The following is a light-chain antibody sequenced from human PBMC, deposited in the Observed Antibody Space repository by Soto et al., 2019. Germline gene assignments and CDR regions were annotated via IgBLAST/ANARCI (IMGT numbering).Light chain of an antibody. CDR2: EVT. Sequence: QSVLTQPASVSGSPGQSITISCTGTSSHFGAYNSVSWYQQHPGEAPKLMIYEVTNRPSGVSNRFSGSKSGNTASLAISGLQAEDEADYYCSSYTSSNTVVFGGGTKVTVL. CDR1: SSHFGAYNS. J-gene: IGLJ2*01. V-gene: IGLV2-14*01. CDR3: SSYTSSNTVV.